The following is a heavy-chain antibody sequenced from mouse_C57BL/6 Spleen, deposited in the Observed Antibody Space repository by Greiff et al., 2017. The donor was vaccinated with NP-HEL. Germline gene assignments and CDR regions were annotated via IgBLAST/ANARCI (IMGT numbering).Heavy chain of an antibody. D-gene: IGHD2-3*01. V-gene: IGHV1-81*01. CDR1: GYTFTSYG. CDR2: IYPRSGNT. CDR3: VSFDGYYGVMDY. J-gene: IGHJ4*01. Sequence: QVHVKQSGAELARPGASVKLSCKASGYTFTSYGISWVKQRTGQGLEWIGEIYPRSGNTYYNEKFKGKATLTADKSSSTAYMELRSLTSEDSAVYFCVSFDGYYGVMDYWGQGTSVTVSS.